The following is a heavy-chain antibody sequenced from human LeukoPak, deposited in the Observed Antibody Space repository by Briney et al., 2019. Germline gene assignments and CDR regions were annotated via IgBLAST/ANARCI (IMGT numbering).Heavy chain of an antibody. CDR3: ARGGNVYDSSGYTGGTDY. D-gene: IGHD3-22*01. Sequence: ASVKVSCKASGYTFTSYYMHWVRQAPGQGLEWMGIINPSGGSTSYAQKFQGRVTMTMDTSTSTVYMELSSLGSEDTAVYYCARGGNVYDSSGYTGGTDYWGQGTLVTVSS. J-gene: IGHJ4*02. CDR2: INPSGGST. CDR1: GYTFTSYY. V-gene: IGHV1-46*01.